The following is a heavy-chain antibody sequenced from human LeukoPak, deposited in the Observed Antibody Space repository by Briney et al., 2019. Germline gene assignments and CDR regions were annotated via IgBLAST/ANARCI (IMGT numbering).Heavy chain of an antibody. D-gene: IGHD4-17*01. J-gene: IGHJ6*03. V-gene: IGHV4-34*01. CDR1: GGSFSGYY. CDR3: ARAVYYYYMDV. Sequence: SETLSLTCAVYGGSFSGYYWSWIRQPPGKGLEWIGEINHSGSANYNPSLKSRVTISVDTSKNQFSLKLSSVTAADTAVYYCARAVYYYYMDVWGKGTTVTVSS. CDR2: INHSGSA.